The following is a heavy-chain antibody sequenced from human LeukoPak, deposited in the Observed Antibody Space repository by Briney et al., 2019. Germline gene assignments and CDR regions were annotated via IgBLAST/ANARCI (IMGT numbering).Heavy chain of an antibody. CDR2: ISYDGSIE. CDR1: GFTFSSYG. CDR3: ARGTTIFGVGSAGD. J-gene: IGHJ4*02. V-gene: IGHV3-30*03. D-gene: IGHD3-3*01. Sequence: PGRSLRLSCAASGFTFSSYGMHWVRQAPGKGLEWVAVISYDGSIEYYADSVKGRFTISRDNSKNTLYLQMNSLRAEDTAVYYCARGTTIFGVGSAGDWGQGTLVTVSS.